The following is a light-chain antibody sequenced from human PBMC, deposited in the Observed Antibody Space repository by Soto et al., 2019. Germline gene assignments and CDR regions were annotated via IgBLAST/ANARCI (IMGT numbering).Light chain of an antibody. CDR2: EVS. CDR3: CSYAGSSTEV. J-gene: IGLJ3*02. V-gene: IGLV2-23*02. CDR1: SSDVGSYNL. Sequence: QSALTQPASVSGSPGQSITISCTGTSSDVGSYNLVSWYQQHPGKAPKLMIYEVSKRPPGVSNRFSGSKSGNTASLTISGLQAEDEADYYCCSYAGSSTEVFGGGTKLTVL.